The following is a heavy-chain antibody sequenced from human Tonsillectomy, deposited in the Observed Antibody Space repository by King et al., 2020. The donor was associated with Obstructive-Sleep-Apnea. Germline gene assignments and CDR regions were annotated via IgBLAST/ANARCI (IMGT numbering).Heavy chain of an antibody. Sequence: VQLVESGGGLVQPGGSLRLSCAASGFTVSSNYMSWVRQAPGKGLEWVSVIYSCVSTFYADSLKGRCTISSDNSQNTLYLQMNSLRAEDTAVYYCARDRDYHGMDVWGQGTTVTVSS. V-gene: IGHV3-66*01. J-gene: IGHJ6*02. CDR1: GFTVSSNY. CDR2: IYSCVST. CDR3: ARDRDYHGMDV. D-gene: IGHD3-10*01.